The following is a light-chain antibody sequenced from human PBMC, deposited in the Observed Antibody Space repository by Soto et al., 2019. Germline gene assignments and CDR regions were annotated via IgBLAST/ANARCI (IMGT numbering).Light chain of an antibody. J-gene: IGKJ1*01. CDR3: QQYNSSLWT. Sequence: DIQMTQSPSTLSASVGDRVTITCRASQSISSWLAWYQQKPGKATKLLIYKASSLESGVPSRFSGRGYGTKFTLTTSSLQPDDFATDGRQQYNSSLWTCGQGTKVEIK. CDR2: KAS. V-gene: IGKV1-5*03. CDR1: QSISSW.